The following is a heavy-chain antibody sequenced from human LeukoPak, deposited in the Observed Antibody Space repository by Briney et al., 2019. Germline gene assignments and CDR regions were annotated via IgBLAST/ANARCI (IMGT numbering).Heavy chain of an antibody. V-gene: IGHV1-69*05. CDR2: IIPIFGTA. CDR3: ARREGSNHAP. CDR1: GGTFISYA. J-gene: IGHJ5*02. D-gene: IGHD4-11*01. Sequence: SVKVSCKASGGTFISYAISWVRQAPGQGLEWMGGIIPIFGTANYAQKFQGRVTITTDESTSTAYMELSSLRSEDTAVYYCARREGSNHAPWGQGTLVTVSS.